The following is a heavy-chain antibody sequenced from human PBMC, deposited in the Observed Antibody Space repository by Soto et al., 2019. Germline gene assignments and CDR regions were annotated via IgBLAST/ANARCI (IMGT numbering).Heavy chain of an antibody. Sequence: SETLSLACTVSGGSIYRSGYYWGWIRQPPGRGLEWIGNIDYNGVTYSNPSLKSRVTISRDTSKNQFSLKLTSVTAADTALYYCGKVLVGATGHTDSDSWGPGTLVTVSS. CDR2: IDYNGVT. D-gene: IGHD2-15*01. CDR3: GKVLVGATGHTDSDS. V-gene: IGHV4-39*01. J-gene: IGHJ4*02. CDR1: GGSIYRSGYY.